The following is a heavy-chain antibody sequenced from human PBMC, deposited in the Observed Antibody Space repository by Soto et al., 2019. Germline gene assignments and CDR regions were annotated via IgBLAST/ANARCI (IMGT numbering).Heavy chain of an antibody. Sequence: EVQLLESGGGLVQPGGSLRLSCAASGFTFSSYGMSWVRQAPGKGLEWVSGISGSGGSTYYADSVKGRFTISGDNPKNTLYLQMNSLRAEDTAVYYCAKEGRYSSSRGYFDYWGQGTLVTVSS. CDR2: ISGSGGST. D-gene: IGHD6-13*01. V-gene: IGHV3-23*01. J-gene: IGHJ4*02. CDR1: GFTFSSYG. CDR3: AKEGRYSSSRGYFDY.